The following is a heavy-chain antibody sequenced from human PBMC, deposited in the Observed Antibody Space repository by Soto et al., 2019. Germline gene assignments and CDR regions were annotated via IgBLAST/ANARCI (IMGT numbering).Heavy chain of an antibody. D-gene: IGHD3-10*01. CDR1: GFTFSSYA. Sequence: GGSPRLSCAASGFTFSSYAMHWVRQAPGKGLEWVAVISYDGSNKYYADSVKGRFTISRDNSKNTLYLQMNSLRAEDTAVYYCARSAIMGVRGVKFDYWGQGTLVTVSS. CDR3: ARSAIMGVRGVKFDY. J-gene: IGHJ4*02. CDR2: ISYDGSNK. V-gene: IGHV3-30-3*01.